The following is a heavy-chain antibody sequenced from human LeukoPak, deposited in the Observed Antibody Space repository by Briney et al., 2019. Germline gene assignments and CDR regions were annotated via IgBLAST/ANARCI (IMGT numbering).Heavy chain of an antibody. CDR3: ARALSRGYSGYDYGLGY. CDR1: GFTFTSSA. V-gene: IGHV1-18*01. CDR2: ISASNGNT. Sequence: ASVKVSCKASGFTFTSSAVQWVRQARGQRLEWMGWISASNGNTNYAQKLQGRVTMTTETSTSTAYMELRSLRSDDTAVYYCARALSRGYSGYDYGLGYWGQGTLVTVSS. D-gene: IGHD5-12*01. J-gene: IGHJ4*02.